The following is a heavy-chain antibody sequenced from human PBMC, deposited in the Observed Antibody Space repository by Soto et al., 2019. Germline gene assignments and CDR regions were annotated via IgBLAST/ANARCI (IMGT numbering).Heavy chain of an antibody. CDR1: GFTFSSYS. Sequence: GGSLRLSCAASGFTFSSYSMNWVRQAPGKGPEWISYIGPSHNDIGYADSVKGRFTISRDNAKNSLYLEMNSLRSEDTALYYCAKDHDEDFGYDLDYFNYWGRGTLVTVSS. CDR2: IGPSHNDI. J-gene: IGHJ4*02. D-gene: IGHD5-12*01. V-gene: IGHV3-21*05. CDR3: AKDHDEDFGYDLDYFNY.